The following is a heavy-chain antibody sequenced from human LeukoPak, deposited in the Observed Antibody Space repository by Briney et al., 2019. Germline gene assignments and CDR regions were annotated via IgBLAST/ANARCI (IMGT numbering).Heavy chain of an antibody. Sequence: PSETLSLTCTVSGGSISSGSYYWSWIRQPAGKGLEWIGRIYTSGSTNYNPSLKSRVTISVDTSKNQFSLKLSSVTAADTAVYYCAREPGSYYISMGTNLYNYYYYMDVWGKGTTVTISS. J-gene: IGHJ6*03. CDR3: AREPGSYYISMGTNLYNYYYYMDV. CDR2: IYTSGST. CDR1: GGSISSGSYY. V-gene: IGHV4-61*02. D-gene: IGHD3-10*01.